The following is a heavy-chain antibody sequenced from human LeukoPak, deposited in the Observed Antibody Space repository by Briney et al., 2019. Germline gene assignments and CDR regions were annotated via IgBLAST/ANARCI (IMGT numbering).Heavy chain of an antibody. CDR3: ARVTWSGYYHYAFDI. D-gene: IGHD3-3*01. J-gene: IGHJ3*02. Sequence: GGSLRLSCAASGFTVSSNYMSWVRHAPGKGLEGVSVIYSGGSTYYADSVKGRFTISRDNSKNTLYLQMNSLRAEDTAVYYCARVTWSGYYHYAFDIWGQGTMVTVSS. CDR1: GFTVSSNY. CDR2: IYSGGST. V-gene: IGHV3-66*02.